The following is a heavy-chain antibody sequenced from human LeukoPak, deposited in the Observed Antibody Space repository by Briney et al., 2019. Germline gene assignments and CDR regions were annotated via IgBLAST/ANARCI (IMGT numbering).Heavy chain of an antibody. V-gene: IGHV3-9*01. CDR2: ISWNSGSI. J-gene: IGHJ4*02. Sequence: PGGSLRLSCAASGFTFDDYAMHWVRQAPGKGLEWVSGISWNSGSIGYADSVKGRFTISRDNAKNSLYLQMNSLRPEDTALYYCAKDTPFGGYWGQGTLVTVSS. D-gene: IGHD3-16*01. CDR1: GFTFDDYA. CDR3: AKDTPFGGY.